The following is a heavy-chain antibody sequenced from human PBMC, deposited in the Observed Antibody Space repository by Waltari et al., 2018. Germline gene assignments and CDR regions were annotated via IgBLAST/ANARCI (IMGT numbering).Heavy chain of an antibody. V-gene: IGHV4-34*01. D-gene: IGHD6-19*01. Sequence: QVQLQQWGAGLLKPSETLSLTCAVYGGSFSGYYWSWIRQPPGKGLEWIGEINHSGSTNYNPSLKSRVTISVDTSKNQFSLKLSSVTAADTAVYYCASGWYSSGWVTPWDYRGQGTLVTVSS. CDR3: ASGWYSSGWVTPWDY. J-gene: IGHJ4*02. CDR1: GGSFSGYY. CDR2: INHSGST.